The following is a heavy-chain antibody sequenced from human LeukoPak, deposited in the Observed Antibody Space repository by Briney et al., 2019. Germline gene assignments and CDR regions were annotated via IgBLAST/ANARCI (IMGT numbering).Heavy chain of an antibody. D-gene: IGHD2-15*01. CDR1: GYTFTSYD. J-gene: IGHJ5*02. V-gene: IGHV1-8*01. CDR3: ARGVYCSGGSCYGLFDP. Sequence: ASVKVSCKASGYTFTSYDINWVRQATGQGLEWMGWMNPNSSNTGYAQKFQGRVTMTRNTSISTAYMELSSLRSEDTAVYYCARGVYCSGGSCYGLFDPWGQGTLVTVSS. CDR2: MNPNSSNT.